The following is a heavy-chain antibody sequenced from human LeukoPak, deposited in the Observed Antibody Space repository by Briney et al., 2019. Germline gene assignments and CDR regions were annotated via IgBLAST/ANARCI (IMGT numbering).Heavy chain of an antibody. CDR3: ARRRNSGPIRTHYFDY. J-gene: IGHJ4*02. V-gene: IGHV4-34*01. CDR2: INHSGST. D-gene: IGHD6-19*01. CDR1: GGSFSGYY. Sequence: NPSETLSLTCAVYGGSFSGYYWSWIRQPPGKGLEWIGEINHSGSTNYNPSLKSRVTISVDTSKNQFSLKLSSVTAADTAVYYCARRRNSGPIRTHYFDYWGQGTLVTVSS.